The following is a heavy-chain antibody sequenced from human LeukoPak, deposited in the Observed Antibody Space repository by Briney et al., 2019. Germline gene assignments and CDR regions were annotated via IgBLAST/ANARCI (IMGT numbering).Heavy chain of an antibody. D-gene: IGHD3-22*01. CDR1: GFTFSSYG. J-gene: IGHJ4*02. CDR3: AKGYGSGYFVGEDYFDY. CDR2: ISYDGSNK. Sequence: GGSLRLSCAASGFTFSSYGMHWVRQAPGKGLEWVAVISYDGSNKYYADSVKGRFTISRDNSKNTLYLQMNSLRAEDTAVYYCAKGYGSGYFVGEDYFDYWGQGTLVTVSS. V-gene: IGHV3-30*18.